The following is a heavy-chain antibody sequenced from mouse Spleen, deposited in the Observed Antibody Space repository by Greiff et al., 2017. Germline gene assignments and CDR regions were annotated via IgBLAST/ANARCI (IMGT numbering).Heavy chain of an antibody. CDR1: GFSLTSYG. CDR2: IWSGGST. CDR3: ARNGDYDVPYYFDY. Sequence: VQLVESGPGLVQPSQSLSITCTVSGFSLTSYGVHWVRQSPGKGLEWLGVIWSGGSTDYNAAFISRLSISKDNSKSQVFFKMNSLQADDTAIYYCARNGDYDVPYYFDYWGQGTTLTVSS. D-gene: IGHD2-4*01. J-gene: IGHJ2*01. V-gene: IGHV2-2*01.